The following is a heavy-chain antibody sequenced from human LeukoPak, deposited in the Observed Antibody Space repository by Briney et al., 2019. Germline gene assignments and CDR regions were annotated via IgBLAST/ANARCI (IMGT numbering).Heavy chain of an antibody. V-gene: IGHV4-59*01. CDR2: IYYSGST. Sequence: SETLSLTCTVSGGSISSYYWSWIRQPPGKGLEWIRYIYYSGSTNYNPSLKSRGTISVDTSKDQFSLKLSAVTAADTAVYYCARDVGGREGLDYWGQGTLVTVSS. D-gene: IGHD2-15*01. CDR1: GGSISSYY. J-gene: IGHJ4*02. CDR3: ARDVGGREGLDY.